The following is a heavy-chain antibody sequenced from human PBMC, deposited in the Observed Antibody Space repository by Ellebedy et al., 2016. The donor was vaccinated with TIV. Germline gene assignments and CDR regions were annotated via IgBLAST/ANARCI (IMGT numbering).Heavy chain of an antibody. V-gene: IGHV3-9*01. CDR1: GFTFDDYA. CDR2: ISWNSGSI. CDR3: ARVKEEHCTNGICYRVGWYFDY. D-gene: IGHD2-8*01. J-gene: IGHJ4*02. Sequence: GGSLRLXXAASGFTFDDYAMHWVRQAPEKGLEWVSGISWNSGSIGYADSVKGRFTISRDNAKNSLYLQMNSLRAEDTAVYYCARVKEEHCTNGICYRVGWYFDYWGQGTLVTVSS.